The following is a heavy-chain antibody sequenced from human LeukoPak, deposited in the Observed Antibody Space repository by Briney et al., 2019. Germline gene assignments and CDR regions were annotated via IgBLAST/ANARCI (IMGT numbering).Heavy chain of an antibody. V-gene: IGHV1-69*13. CDR1: GGTFSSYA. CDR3: AREGGQWLAIDY. Sequence: SVKVSCKASGGTFSSYAISWVRRAPGQGLEWMGGIIPIFGTANYAQKFQGRVTITADESTSTAYMELSSLRSEDTAVYYCAREGGQWLAIDYWGQGTLVTVSS. D-gene: IGHD6-19*01. J-gene: IGHJ4*02. CDR2: IIPIFGTA.